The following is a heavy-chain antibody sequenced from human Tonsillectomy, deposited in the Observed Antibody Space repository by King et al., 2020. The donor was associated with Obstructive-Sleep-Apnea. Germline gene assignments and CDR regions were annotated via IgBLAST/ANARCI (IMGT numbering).Heavy chain of an antibody. V-gene: IGHV4-59*01. CDR2: IYYSGST. Sequence: VPLQESGPGLVKPSETLSLTCTVSGGSISSYYWSWIRQPPGKGLEWIGYIYYSGSTNYNPSLKSRVTISVDTSKNQFSLKLSSVTAADTAVYYCAGSETTVTIYYYYYYGMDVWGQGTTVTVSS. D-gene: IGHD4-11*01. CDR3: AGSETTVTIYYYYYYGMDV. CDR1: GGSISSYY. J-gene: IGHJ6*02.